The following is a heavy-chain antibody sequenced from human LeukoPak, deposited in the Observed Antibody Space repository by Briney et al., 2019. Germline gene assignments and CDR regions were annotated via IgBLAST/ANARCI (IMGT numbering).Heavy chain of an antibody. Sequence: PAGGSLRLSCTVSGSTFDDYAMHWVRHTPGKGLEWVAGITWNRDNIGYGDSVKGRFTISRDNVKNVLYLQMNSLRPEDTALYYCAKDLSSAITSALVLDVWGQGTTV. J-gene: IGHJ6*02. V-gene: IGHV3-9*01. CDR2: ITWNRDNI. CDR1: GSTFDDYA. D-gene: IGHD3-22*01. CDR3: AKDLSSAITSALVLDV.